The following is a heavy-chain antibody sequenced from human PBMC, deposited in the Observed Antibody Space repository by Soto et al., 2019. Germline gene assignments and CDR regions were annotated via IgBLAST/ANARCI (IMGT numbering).Heavy chain of an antibody. V-gene: IGHV4-4*07. D-gene: IGHD2-21*02. CDR1: GGSISSYY. CDR3: ARDNGGNSLDYYYYGMDV. J-gene: IGHJ6*02. Sequence: QVQLQESGPGLVKPSETLSLTCTVSGGSISSYYWSWIRQPAGKGLEWIGRIYTSGSTNYNPSLKSRVTISVDTSKNQFSLKPSSVTAADTAVYYCARDNGGNSLDYYYYGMDVWGQGTTVTVSS. CDR2: IYTSGST.